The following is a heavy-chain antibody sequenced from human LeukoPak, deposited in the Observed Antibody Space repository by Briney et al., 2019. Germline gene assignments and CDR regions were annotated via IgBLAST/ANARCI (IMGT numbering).Heavy chain of an antibody. CDR1: GFTFSNAW. J-gene: IGHJ4*02. V-gene: IGHV3-15*01. D-gene: IGHD3-9*01. Sequence: GGSLRLSCAASGFTFSNAWMSWVRQAPGKGLEWVGRIKSKTDGGTTDYAAPVKGTITSSRDDSTNTLYLQMNSLKTEDTAVYYCTTRYDILTGSLDYWGQGTLVTVPS. CDR3: TTRYDILTGSLDY. CDR2: IKSKTDGGTT.